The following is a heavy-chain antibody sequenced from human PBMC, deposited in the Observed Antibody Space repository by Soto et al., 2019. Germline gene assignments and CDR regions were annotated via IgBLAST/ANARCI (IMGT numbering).Heavy chain of an antibody. CDR1: GCTVSSYA. CDR3: AKDFLLWFGELWGEYYFDY. Sequence: PWGSLRLSGAACGCTVSSYARSWVRQAPGKGLEWVPAISGSGGSTYYADSVKGRFTISRNNSKNTLYLQMNRLRAEDTVVYYCAKDFLLWFGELWGEYYFDYWGQGTLVTVSS. CDR2: ISGSGGST. V-gene: IGHV3-23*01. D-gene: IGHD3-10*01. J-gene: IGHJ4*02.